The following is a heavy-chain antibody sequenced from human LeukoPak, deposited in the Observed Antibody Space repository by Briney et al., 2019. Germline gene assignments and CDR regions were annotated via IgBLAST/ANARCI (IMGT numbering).Heavy chain of an antibody. J-gene: IGHJ4*02. D-gene: IGHD3-22*01. CDR1: GGSIRSYY. CDR3: ARERRENYYDNNGYPDY. Sequence: SETLSLTCTVSGGSIRSYYWSWIRQPPGKGLEWIGRIYSSGNANYNPSLKSRVTISVDTSKNQFSLKVSSVTAADTAVYYCARERRENYYDNNGYPDYWGQGTLVTVSS. V-gene: IGHV4-59*01. CDR2: IYSSGNA.